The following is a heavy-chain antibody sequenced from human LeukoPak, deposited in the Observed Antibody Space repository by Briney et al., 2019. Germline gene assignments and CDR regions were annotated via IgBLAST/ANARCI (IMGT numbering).Heavy chain of an antibody. CDR1: GGPFNGFY. V-gene: IGHV4-34*01. Sequence: SETLSLTCAVSGGPFNGFYWSWIRQPPGKGLEWIGEGDQRGGTKYNPSLKGRVTIYSDSSKNQISLRLNSVTAADTAMYYCAKNGQTGFSFDPWGQGILVTVSS. J-gene: IGHJ5*02. D-gene: IGHD3-9*01. CDR2: GDQRGGT. CDR3: AKNGQTGFSFDP.